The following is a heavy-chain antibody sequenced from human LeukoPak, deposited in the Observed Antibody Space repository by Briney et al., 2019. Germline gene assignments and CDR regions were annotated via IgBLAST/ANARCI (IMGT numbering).Heavy chain of an antibody. J-gene: IGHJ4*02. CDR2: INHSGST. Sequence: SETLSLTCAVYGGSFSGYYWSWIRQPPGKGLEWIGEINHSGSTNYNPSLKSRVTISVDTSKNQFSLKLSSVTAADTAVYYCVRRRYFDYWGQGTLVTVSS. V-gene: IGHV4-34*01. CDR1: GGSFSGYY. CDR3: VRRRYFDY.